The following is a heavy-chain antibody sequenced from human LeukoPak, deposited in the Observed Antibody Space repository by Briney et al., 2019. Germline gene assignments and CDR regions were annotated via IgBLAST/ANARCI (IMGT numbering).Heavy chain of an antibody. J-gene: IGHJ4*02. Sequence: PSETLSLTCTVSGASISSTSYYWSWIRQPPGKGLEWIGEINHSGSTNYNPSLKSRVTISVDTSKNQFSLKLSSVTAADAAVYYCASRLRRRYDYWGQGTLATVSS. V-gene: IGHV4-39*07. D-gene: IGHD4-17*01. CDR3: ASRLRRRYDY. CDR2: INHSGST. CDR1: GASISSTSYY.